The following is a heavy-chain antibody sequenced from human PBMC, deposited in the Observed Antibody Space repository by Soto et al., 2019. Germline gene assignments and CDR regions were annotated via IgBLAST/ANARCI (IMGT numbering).Heavy chain of an antibody. Sequence: SETLSLTCTVSGGSISSYYWSWIRQPPGKGLEWIGYIYYSGSTNYNPSLKSRVTISVDTSKNQFSLKLSSVTAADTAVYYCARVRGYSGYDAFYIWGQGTMGTGSS. CDR1: GGSISSYY. D-gene: IGHD5-12*01. J-gene: IGHJ3*02. CDR3: ARVRGYSGYDAFYI. CDR2: IYYSGST. V-gene: IGHV4-59*01.